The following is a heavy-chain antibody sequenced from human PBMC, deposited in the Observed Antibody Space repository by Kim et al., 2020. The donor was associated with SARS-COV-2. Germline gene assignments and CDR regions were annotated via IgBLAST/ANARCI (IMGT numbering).Heavy chain of an antibody. D-gene: IGHD6-13*01. CDR3: ARGSAAGLFDY. V-gene: IGHV4-31*02. Sequence: TYYNPSPKSRVTISVDTSKNQFSLKLSSVTAADTAVYYCARGSAAGLFDYWGQGTLVTVSS. J-gene: IGHJ4*02. CDR2: T.